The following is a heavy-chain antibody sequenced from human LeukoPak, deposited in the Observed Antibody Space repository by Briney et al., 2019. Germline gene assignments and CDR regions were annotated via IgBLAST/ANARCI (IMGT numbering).Heavy chain of an antibody. V-gene: IGHV1-8*02. CDR1: GGTFSSYA. CDR2: MNPNSGNT. Sequence: ASVKVSCKASGGTFSSYAISWVRQATGQGLEWMGWMNPNSGNTGYAQKFQGRVTMTRNTSISTAYMELSSLRSEDTAVYYCARDGYNNAFDIWGQGTMVTVSS. D-gene: IGHD5-24*01. CDR3: ARDGYNNAFDI. J-gene: IGHJ3*02.